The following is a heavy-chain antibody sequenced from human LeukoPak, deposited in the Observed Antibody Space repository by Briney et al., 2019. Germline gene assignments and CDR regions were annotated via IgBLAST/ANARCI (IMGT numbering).Heavy chain of an antibody. CDR1: GRSFSPYY. Sequence: PSETLSLTCAVYGRSFSPYYWNWIRQPPGKGLEWIAEISHSGSTRYNPSLKSRVTISVDTSKNQFYLKVNSVTAADTAVYYCARGEMATIEDAFDIWGQGTMVTVSS. J-gene: IGHJ3*02. V-gene: IGHV4-34*01. CDR3: ARGEMATIEDAFDI. CDR2: ISHSGST. D-gene: IGHD5-24*01.